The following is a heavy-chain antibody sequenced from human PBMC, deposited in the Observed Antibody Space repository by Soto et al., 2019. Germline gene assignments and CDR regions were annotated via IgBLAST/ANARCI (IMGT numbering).Heavy chain of an antibody. J-gene: IGHJ4*02. CDR3: ARGLSAVPSYLDY. Sequence: EVQLVESGGGLVQPGRSLRLSCVASGFTIDDYVMHWVRQVPGKGLEWVSGISWNSGNIDYADSVKGRFTISRDNAMNSLYLQMNSLGPEDTALYYCARGLSAVPSYLDYWGQGTLVTGSS. D-gene: IGHD3-16*01. CDR1: GFTIDDYV. V-gene: IGHV3-9*01. CDR2: ISWNSGNI.